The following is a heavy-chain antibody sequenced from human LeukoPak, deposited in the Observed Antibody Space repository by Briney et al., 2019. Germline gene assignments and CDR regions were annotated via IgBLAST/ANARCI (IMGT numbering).Heavy chain of an antibody. CDR1: GFTFSSYS. CDR3: ARGDSSGYYQNWFDP. V-gene: IGHV3-21*01. Sequence: PGGSLRLSCAASGFTFSSYSMNWVRQAPGKGLEWVSSISSSSSYIYYADSVKGRFTISRDNAKNSLYLQTNSLRAEDTAVYYCARGDSSGYYQNWFDPWGQGTLVTVSS. J-gene: IGHJ5*02. CDR2: ISSSSSYI. D-gene: IGHD3-22*01.